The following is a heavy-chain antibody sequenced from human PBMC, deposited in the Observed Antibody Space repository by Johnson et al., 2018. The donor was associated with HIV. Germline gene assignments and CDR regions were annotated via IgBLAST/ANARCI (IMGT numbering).Heavy chain of an antibody. CDR3: AKVKSWGLDAFDI. CDR2: IYSGGST. J-gene: IGHJ3*02. Sequence: VQLVESGGGLVQPGGSLRLSCAASGFTVSSNYMSWVRQAPGKGLEWVSVIYSGGSTYYADSVEGRFTISRDNTKNSLYLQMNSLRAEDTALYYCAKVKSWGLDAFDIWGQGTMVTVSS. CDR1: GFTVSSNY. D-gene: IGHD7-27*01. V-gene: IGHV3-66*02.